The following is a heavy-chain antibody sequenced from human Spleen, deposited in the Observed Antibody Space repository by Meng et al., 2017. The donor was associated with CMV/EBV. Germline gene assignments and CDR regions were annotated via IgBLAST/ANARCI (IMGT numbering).Heavy chain of an antibody. Sequence: GESLKISCAASGFAFSTSIMNWVRQAPGKGLEWVSYISSSGSTIYYADSVKGRFTISRDNAKNSLYLQMNSLRAEDTAVYYCARDQGRQYYDFWSGYHYWGQGTLVTVSS. CDR2: ISSSGSTI. CDR3: ARDQGRQYYDFWSGYHY. J-gene: IGHJ4*02. V-gene: IGHV3-48*04. CDR1: GFAFSTSI. D-gene: IGHD3-3*01.